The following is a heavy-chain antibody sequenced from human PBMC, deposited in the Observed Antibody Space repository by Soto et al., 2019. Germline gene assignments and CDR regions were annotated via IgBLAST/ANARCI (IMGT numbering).Heavy chain of an antibody. CDR1: GGTFSSYA. V-gene: IGHV1-69*01. D-gene: IGHD3-10*01. CDR2: IIPIFGTA. CDR3: AGPSDFGVVPPLCFGEYHYYYYCMDV. Sequence: QVQLVQSGAEVKKPGSSVKVSCKASGGTFSSYAISWVRQAPGQGLEWMGGIIPIFGTANYAQKFQGRVTITADESTSTAYMELGSMRSEDTAVYYCAGPSDFGVVPPLCFGEYHYYYYCMDVWGQGTTVTVSS. J-gene: IGHJ6*02.